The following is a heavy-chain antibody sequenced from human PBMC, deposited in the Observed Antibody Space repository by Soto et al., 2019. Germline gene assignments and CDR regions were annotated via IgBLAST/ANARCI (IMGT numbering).Heavy chain of an antibody. J-gene: IGHJ3*02. Sequence: ASVKVSCNSSGYSFSNYNLRWVRQAPGQGLEWLGWISGYNGNTKYAQKFQGRVTMTRDSFTSKAYMELRSLRYDDTAVYYCARDKVWGGFDIWGQGKMVTV. CDR3: ARDKVWGGFDI. CDR1: GYSFSNYN. V-gene: IGHV1-18*01. CDR2: ISGYNGNT. D-gene: IGHD3-16*01.